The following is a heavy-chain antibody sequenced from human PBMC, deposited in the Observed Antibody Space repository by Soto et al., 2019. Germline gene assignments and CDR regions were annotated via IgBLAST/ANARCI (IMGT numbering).Heavy chain of an antibody. J-gene: IGHJ6*03. Sequence: QVQLQESGPGLVKPSQTLSLTCTVSGASISSGGYYWSWIRQHPGKGLEWIGYIYYSGSTYYHPALDIRVTVAVDTSKTQFSLKLSSVTAADTAVYDCARDVADAAAGYYYSMDVWGKGTTVTVSS. CDR1: GASISSGGYY. CDR3: ARDVADAAAGYYYSMDV. CDR2: IYYSGST. V-gene: IGHV4-31*03. D-gene: IGHD2-15*01.